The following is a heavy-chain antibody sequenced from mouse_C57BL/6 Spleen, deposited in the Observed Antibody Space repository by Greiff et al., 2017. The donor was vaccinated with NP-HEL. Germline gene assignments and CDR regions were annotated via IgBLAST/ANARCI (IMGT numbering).Heavy chain of an antibody. CDR2: IYPRSGNT. CDR3: ARPGSSPYYFDY. Sequence: VQLQQSGAELAGPGASVKLSCKASGYTFTSYGISWVKQRTGQGLEWIGEIYPRSGNTYYNEKFKGKATLTADKSSSTAYMELRSLTSEDSAVYFCARPGSSPYYFDYWGQGTTLTVSS. CDR1: GYTFTSYG. D-gene: IGHD1-1*01. J-gene: IGHJ2*01. V-gene: IGHV1-81*01.